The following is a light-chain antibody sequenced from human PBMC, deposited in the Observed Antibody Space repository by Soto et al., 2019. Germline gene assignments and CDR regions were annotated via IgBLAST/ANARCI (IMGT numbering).Light chain of an antibody. V-gene: IGLV2-8*01. J-gene: IGLJ2*01. Sequence: QSALTQPPSASGSPGQSVTISCTGTSSDVGGYNFVSWYQQHPGKAPKLMIYEVSKRPSGVPDRFSGSKSGNTASLTVSGLQTEDEADYYCSSYAGRNKLLWILGGGTKVTVL. CDR2: EVS. CDR3: SSYAGRNKLLWI. CDR1: SSDVGGYNF.